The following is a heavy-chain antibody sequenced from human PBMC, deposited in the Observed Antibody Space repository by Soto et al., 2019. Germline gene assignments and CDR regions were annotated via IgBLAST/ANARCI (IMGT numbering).Heavy chain of an antibody. J-gene: IGHJ4*02. CDR3: ASGGVAGSGTYYNDY. V-gene: IGHV3-74*01. D-gene: IGHD3-10*01. CDR2: INNDGSST. CDR1: GCTFGSNC. Sequence: SLRLPYAAAGCTFGSNCMHWVRQAPGKGLVWVSRINNDGSSTSYADSVKGRLTISRDNAKNTLYLQVNSLRDEDTAVYYCASGGVAGSGTYYNDYWGRGTLVTVSS.